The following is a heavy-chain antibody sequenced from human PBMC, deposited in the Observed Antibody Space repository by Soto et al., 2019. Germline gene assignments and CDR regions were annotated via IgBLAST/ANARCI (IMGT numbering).Heavy chain of an antibody. CDR2: ISSSSSYT. J-gene: IGHJ6*02. CDR1: GFTFSDYY. D-gene: IGHD6-13*01. Sequence: QVQLVESGGGLVKPGGSLRLSGAASGFTFSDYYMSWIRQAPGKGLEWVSYISSSSSYTNYADSVKGRFTISRDNAKNSQYLQMNSPRAEDTAVYYCAREEGIAYGMDVWGQGTTVTVSS. CDR3: AREEGIAYGMDV. V-gene: IGHV3-11*05.